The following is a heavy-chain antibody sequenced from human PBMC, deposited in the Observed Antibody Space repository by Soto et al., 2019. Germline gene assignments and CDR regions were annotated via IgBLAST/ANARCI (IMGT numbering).Heavy chain of an antibody. D-gene: IGHD6-6*01. Sequence: ASVKVSCKTSGFSFTSNHIHWLRQAPGQGLEWMGVINPSLGRANYTQKFQDRVAMTWDASTTTVYMELSGLRSDDTAVYYCARAPYSSTSFFFDYWGQGALVTVSS. CDR1: GFSFTSNH. V-gene: IGHV1-46*01. CDR2: INPSLGRA. J-gene: IGHJ4*02. CDR3: ARAPYSSTSFFFDY.